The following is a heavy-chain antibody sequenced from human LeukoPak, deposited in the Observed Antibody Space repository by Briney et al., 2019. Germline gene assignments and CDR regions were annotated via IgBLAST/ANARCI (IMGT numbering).Heavy chain of an antibody. Sequence: HPGGSLRLSSGASGFTFSSYAMSWVRQAPGKGLEWVSAISGSGGRTYYADSVKGRFTISRDNSKNTLYLQMNSLRAEDTAVYYCAKDPPVGSGSYQVSPKYYFDYWGQGTLVTVSS. CDR2: ISGSGGRT. CDR3: AKDPPVGSGSYQVSPKYYFDY. V-gene: IGHV3-23*01. CDR1: GFTFSSYA. J-gene: IGHJ4*02. D-gene: IGHD1-26*01.